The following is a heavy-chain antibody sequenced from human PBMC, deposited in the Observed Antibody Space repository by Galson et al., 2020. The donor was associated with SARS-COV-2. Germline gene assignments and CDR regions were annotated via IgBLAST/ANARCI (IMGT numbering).Heavy chain of an antibody. CDR3: ARTPVLRYFDWLLSTDAFDI. Sequence: SQASETLSLTCAVYGGSFSDYYWSWIRQSPGRGLEWSGEITHSGSTSYNPSLKSQVTISVDTSKNQFSLKLSSLTAADTAVYYCARTPVLRYFDWLLSTDAFDIWGQGTMVTVSS. CDR2: ITHSGST. CDR1: GGSFSDYY. V-gene: IGHV4-34*01. D-gene: IGHD3-9*01. J-gene: IGHJ3*02.